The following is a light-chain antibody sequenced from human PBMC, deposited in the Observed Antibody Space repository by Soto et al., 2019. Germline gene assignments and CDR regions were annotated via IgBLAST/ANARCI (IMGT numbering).Light chain of an antibody. CDR1: QSVSRK. V-gene: IGKV3-15*01. J-gene: IGKJ1*01. CDR2: DAS. CDR3: QQFNNWPRT. Sequence: EIAMTQSPATLSVSPGERATLSCRASQSVSRKLGWYQQQPGQAPRLLIYDASTRATGIPARFSGSGFVTGFTLTISSLQSEDFAVYYCQQFNNWPRTFGQGTKVEIK.